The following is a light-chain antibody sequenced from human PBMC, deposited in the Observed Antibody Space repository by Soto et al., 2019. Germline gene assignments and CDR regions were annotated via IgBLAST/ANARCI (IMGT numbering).Light chain of an antibody. J-gene: IGLJ1*01. CDR1: SSNIGSNT. CDR3: AAWDDSLNGYV. CDR2: SNN. Sequence: LTEPHAASVNPGQSVTIASSGSSSNIGSNTVNWYQQLPGTAPKLLIYSNNQRPSGVPDRFSGSQSGTSASLAISGLQSEDEADYYCAAWDDSLNGYVFGTGTKSPS. V-gene: IGLV1-44*01.